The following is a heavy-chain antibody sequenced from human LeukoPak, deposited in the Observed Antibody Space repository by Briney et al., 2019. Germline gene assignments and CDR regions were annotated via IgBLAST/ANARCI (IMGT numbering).Heavy chain of an antibody. CDR1: GFTFSSYA. Sequence: GGSLRLSCAASGFTFSSYAMSWVRQAPGRGLEWVSAISGSGGSTYYADSVKGRFTISRDNSKNTLYLQMNSLRAEDTAVYYCARWTLQYYYDSSGYALDYWGQGTLVTVSS. CDR2: ISGSGGST. D-gene: IGHD3-22*01. J-gene: IGHJ4*02. V-gene: IGHV3-23*01. CDR3: ARWTLQYYYDSSGYALDY.